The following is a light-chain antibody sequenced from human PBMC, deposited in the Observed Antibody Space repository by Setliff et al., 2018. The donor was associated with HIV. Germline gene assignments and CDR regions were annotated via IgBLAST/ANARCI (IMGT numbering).Light chain of an antibody. CDR1: SSDVGGYDL. CDR2: DVT. V-gene: IGLV2-14*03. CDR3: NSYSTSSTPLYV. Sequence: QSVLTQPASVSGSPGQSITISCTGTSSDVGGYDLVSWYQQHPGQAPELLIYDVTTRPSGVSSRFSGSKSDNAASLTISGLQAEDEADYYCNSYSTSSTPLYVFGTGTKVTVL. J-gene: IGLJ1*01.